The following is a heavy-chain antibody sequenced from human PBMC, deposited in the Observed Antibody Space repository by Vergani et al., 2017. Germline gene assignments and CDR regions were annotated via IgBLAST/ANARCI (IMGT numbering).Heavy chain of an antibody. Sequence: VQPVESGGGVVQPGGSLRLSCTASGFIFSTYAMSWVRQAPGKGLEWVSGLSDSGESIYYAESVKGRFTISRDNSMSTLYLQMNSLRAEDTALYYCARKYRSGYYPILDAFDIWGQGTMVTVSS. CDR3: ARKYRSGYYPILDAFDI. J-gene: IGHJ3*02. D-gene: IGHD3-22*01. CDR2: LSDSGESI. CDR1: GFIFSTYA. V-gene: IGHV3-23*04.